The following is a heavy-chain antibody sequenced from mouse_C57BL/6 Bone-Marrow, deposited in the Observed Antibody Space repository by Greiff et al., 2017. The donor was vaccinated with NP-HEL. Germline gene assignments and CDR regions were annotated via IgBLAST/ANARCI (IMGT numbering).Heavy chain of an antibody. D-gene: IGHD2-2*01. CDR1: GYSITSGYY. Sequence: EVKLQESGPGLVKPSQSLSLTCSVTGYSITSGYYWNWIRQFPGNKLEWMGYISYDGSNNYNPSLKNRISITRDTSKIQFFLKLNSVTTEDTATYNCARDKSPMVTTRAWFAYWGQGTLVTVSA. J-gene: IGHJ3*01. CDR3: ARDKSPMVTTRAWFAY. V-gene: IGHV3-6*01. CDR2: ISYDGSN.